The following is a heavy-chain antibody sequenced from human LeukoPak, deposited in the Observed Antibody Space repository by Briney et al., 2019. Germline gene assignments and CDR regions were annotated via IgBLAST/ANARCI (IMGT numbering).Heavy chain of an antibody. V-gene: IGHV3-30*18. J-gene: IGHJ6*02. CDR2: ISYDGSNK. CDR1: GFTFSSYG. Sequence: GGSLRLSCAASGFTFSSYGMHWVRQAPGKGLEWVAVISYDGSNKYYADSVKGRFTISGDNSKNTLYLQMNSLRAEDTAVYYCAKDRLGRELLNFYYYYGMDVWGQGTTVTVSS. CDR3: AKDRLGRELLNFYYYYGMDV. D-gene: IGHD1-26*01.